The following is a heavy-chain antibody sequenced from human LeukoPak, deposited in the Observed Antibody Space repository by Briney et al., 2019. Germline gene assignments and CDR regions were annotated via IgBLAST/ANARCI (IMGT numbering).Heavy chain of an antibody. CDR2: INHSGST. CDR3: ASRSYYSYGSYGSAP. J-gene: IGHJ5*02. D-gene: IGHD5-18*01. Sequence: SETLSLTCAVYGGSFSGYYWSWLRQPPGKGLEWIGEINHSGSTNYNPSLKSRVTISVDTSKNQFPLKLSSVTAADTAVYYCASRSYYSYGSYGSAPGGQGPLVTAPS. V-gene: IGHV4-34*01. CDR1: GGSFSGYY.